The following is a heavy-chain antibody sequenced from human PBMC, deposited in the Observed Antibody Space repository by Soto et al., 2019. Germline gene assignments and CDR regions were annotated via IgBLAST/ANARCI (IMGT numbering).Heavy chain of an antibody. V-gene: IGHV1-46*03. CDR2: INPAGSVT. Sequence: ASVKVSCKASGISFINHYVHWVRQAPGQGPEWMGVINPAGSVTVYALKLQDRVTVTRDTSTSTVYMELSSLRSEDTAVYYCARGGILTGYYKYYFDYWGQGTLVTGSS. J-gene: IGHJ4*02. CDR3: ARGGILTGYYKYYFDY. CDR1: GISFINHY. D-gene: IGHD3-9*01.